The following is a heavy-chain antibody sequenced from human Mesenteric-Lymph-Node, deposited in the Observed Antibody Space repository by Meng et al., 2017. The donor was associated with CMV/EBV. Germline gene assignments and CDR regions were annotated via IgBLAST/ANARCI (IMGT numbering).Heavy chain of an antibody. CDR1: WVSLGSIGVD. V-gene: IGHV2-5*02. Sequence: SWVSLGSIGVDVGWIRRHPGKALEWLAVIYWDDDERYSPSLKSRLTITKDTSKNQVVLTMTNMDPVDTATYYCAHGPMVRGVIIGFDYWGQGTLVTVSS. CDR2: IYWDDDE. CDR3: AHGPMVRGVIIGFDY. J-gene: IGHJ4*02. D-gene: IGHD3-10*01.